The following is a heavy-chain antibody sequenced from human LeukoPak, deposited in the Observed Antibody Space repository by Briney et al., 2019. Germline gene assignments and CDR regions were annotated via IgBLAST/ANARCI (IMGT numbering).Heavy chain of an antibody. CDR1: GGTFSSYA. Sequence: ASVKVSCKASGGTFSSYAISWVRQAPGQGLEWMGWINPNSGGTNYAQTFQGRVTVTRDTSINTVYMELSSLRSDDTAVYYCARVLLVTRGAFDIWGQGTMVTVSS. V-gene: IGHV1-2*02. CDR2: INPNSGGT. CDR3: ARVLLVTRGAFDI. D-gene: IGHD4-23*01. J-gene: IGHJ3*02.